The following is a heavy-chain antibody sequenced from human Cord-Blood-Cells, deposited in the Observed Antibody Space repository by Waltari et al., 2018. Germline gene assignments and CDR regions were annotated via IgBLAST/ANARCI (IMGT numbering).Heavy chain of an antibody. J-gene: IGHJ3*02. Sequence: EVQLVESGGGLVQPGGSLRLSCAASGFTFSSYWMHWVRQAPGKGLVWVARSNSDGSSTSYADSVKGRFTISRDNAKNTLYLQMNSLRAEDTAVYYCARVRYDFWSGYYDAFDIWGQGTMVTVSS. CDR2: SNSDGSST. V-gene: IGHV3-74*01. CDR1: GFTFSSYW. D-gene: IGHD3-3*01. CDR3: ARVRYDFWSGYYDAFDI.